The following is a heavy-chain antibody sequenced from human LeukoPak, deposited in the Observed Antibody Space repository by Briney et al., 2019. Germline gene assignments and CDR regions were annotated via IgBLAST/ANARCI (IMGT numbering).Heavy chain of an antibody. Sequence: SETLSLTCTVSDGSISSYYWSWIRQPPGKGLEWIGYIYYSGSTNYNPSLKSRVTISVDTSKNQFSLKLSSVTAADTAVYYCARLNLEQLEWFDPWGQGTLVTVSS. J-gene: IGHJ5*02. CDR2: IYYSGST. CDR1: DGSISSYY. V-gene: IGHV4-59*08. D-gene: IGHD6-6*01. CDR3: ARLNLEQLEWFDP.